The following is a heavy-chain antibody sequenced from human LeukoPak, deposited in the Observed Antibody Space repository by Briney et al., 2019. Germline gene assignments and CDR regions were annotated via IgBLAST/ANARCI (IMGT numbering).Heavy chain of an antibody. D-gene: IGHD3-10*01. CDR2: IYYSGST. Sequence: SETLSLTCTVSGGSISSYYWSWIRQPPGKGLEWIGYIYYSGSTNYNPSLKSRVTISVDTSKNQFSLKLSSATAADTAVYYCASGSPDYYGSGRHFDYWGQGTLVTVSS. J-gene: IGHJ4*02. V-gene: IGHV4-59*01. CDR1: GGSISSYY. CDR3: ASGSPDYYGSGRHFDY.